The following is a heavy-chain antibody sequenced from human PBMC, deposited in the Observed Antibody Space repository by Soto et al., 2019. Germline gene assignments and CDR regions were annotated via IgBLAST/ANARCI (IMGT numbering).Heavy chain of an antibody. Sequence: DVQLVESGGGLIQPGGSLRLSCAASGFTVNNNYMSWVRQAPGKGLEWVSFIYGCGDTYYADSVKGRFTISRGNSKNTLFLQKNSLTAEDTAVIVHTNINPYCFDYWGQGTLVTVSS. V-gene: IGHV3-66*03. CDR2: IYGCGDT. J-gene: IGHJ4*02. D-gene: IGHD1-26*01. CDR1: GFTVNNNY. CDR3: TNINPYCFDY.